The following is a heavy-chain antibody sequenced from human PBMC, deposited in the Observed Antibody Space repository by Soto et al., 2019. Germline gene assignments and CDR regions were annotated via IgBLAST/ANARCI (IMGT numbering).Heavy chain of an antibody. J-gene: IGHJ3*01. CDR3: ARGLATLPVFAVDF. Sequence: QITLKGSGPTLVKPTQTLTLTCTLSGISLSTSGVGLGWIRQTPGKALEWLALIYWNDDKHFNPSLKSRLTITKDSSKNQAVLTMTSMDPVDTATYYCARGLATLPVFAVDFWDQGTVVTFSS. CDR1: GISLSTSGVG. D-gene: IGHD6-6*01. V-gene: IGHV2-5*01. CDR2: IYWNDDK.